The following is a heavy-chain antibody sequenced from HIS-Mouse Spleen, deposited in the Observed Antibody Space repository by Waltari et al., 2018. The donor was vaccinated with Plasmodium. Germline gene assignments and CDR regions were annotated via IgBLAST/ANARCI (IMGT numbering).Heavy chain of an antibody. CDR3: ARRGGSYYYFDY. CDR1: GGSISSSSYY. J-gene: IGHJ4*02. V-gene: IGHV4-39*01. CDR2: IYYSGGP. D-gene: IGHD1-26*01. Sequence: QLQLQESGPGLVKPSETLSLTCTVSGGSISSSSYYWGWIRQPPGKGLEWIGSIYYSGGPYDNPSLKSRVTISVDTAKNQFSRKLSSVTAADTAVYYCARRGGSYYYFDYWGQGILVTVSS.